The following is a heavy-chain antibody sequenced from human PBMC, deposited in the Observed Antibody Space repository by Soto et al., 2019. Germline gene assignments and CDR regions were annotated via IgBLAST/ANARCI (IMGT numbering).Heavy chain of an antibody. CDR1: GFTFSSYW. CDR2: IKQDGSEK. D-gene: IGHD2-2*02. CDR3: ARVRCSSTSCYTDAFDI. Sequence: GGSLRLSCAASGFTFSSYWMSWVRQAPGKGLEWVANIKQDGSEKYYVDSVKGRFTISRDNDKNSLYLQMNSLRAEDTAVYYCARVRCSSTSCYTDAFDIWGQGTMVTVSS. J-gene: IGHJ3*02. V-gene: IGHV3-7*01.